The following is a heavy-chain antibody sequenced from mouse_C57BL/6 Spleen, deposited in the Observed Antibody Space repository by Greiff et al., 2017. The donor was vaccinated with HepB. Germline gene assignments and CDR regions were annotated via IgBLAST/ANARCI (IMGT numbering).Heavy chain of an antibody. CDR2: INPSSGYT. CDR3: AREVPARDYAMDY. D-gene: IGHD2-14*01. J-gene: IGHJ4*01. CDR1: GYTFTSYT. Sequence: VQLQQSGAELARPGASVKMSCKASGYTFTSYTMRWVKQRPGQGLEWIGYINPSSGYTKYNQKFKDKATLTADKSSSTAYMQLSSLTSEDSAVYYCAREVPARDYAMDYWGQGTSVTVSS. V-gene: IGHV1-4*01.